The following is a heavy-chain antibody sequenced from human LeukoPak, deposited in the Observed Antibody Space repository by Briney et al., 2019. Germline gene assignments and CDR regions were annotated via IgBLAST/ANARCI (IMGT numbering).Heavy chain of an antibody. Sequence: SETLSLTCAVYGGSFSGYYWSWIRQPPGKGLEWIREINHSGSTNYNPSLKSRVTISVDTSKNQFSLKLSSVTAADTAVYYCARLGRFGELLHYYYYMDVWGKGTTVTISS. CDR1: GGSFSGYY. CDR2: INHSGST. J-gene: IGHJ6*03. CDR3: ARLGRFGELLHYYYYMDV. V-gene: IGHV4-34*01. D-gene: IGHD3-10*01.